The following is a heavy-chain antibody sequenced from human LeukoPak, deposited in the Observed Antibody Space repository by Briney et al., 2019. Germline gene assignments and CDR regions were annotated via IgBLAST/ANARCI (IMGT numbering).Heavy chain of an antibody. D-gene: IGHD3-10*01. Sequence: TGGSLRLSCAGSGFTFSSFGMHWVRQAPGKGLEWVAVISHDRSYEYYADSMKGRFTISRDTSKNTLYLQMNSLRAEDTAVYYCAKDGLWFGDLTYFDYWGQGVLVTVSS. CDR1: GFTFSSFG. CDR3: AKDGLWFGDLTYFDY. J-gene: IGHJ4*02. CDR2: ISHDRSYE. V-gene: IGHV3-30*18.